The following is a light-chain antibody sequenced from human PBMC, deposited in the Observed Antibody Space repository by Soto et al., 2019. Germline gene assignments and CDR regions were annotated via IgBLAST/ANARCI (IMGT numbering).Light chain of an antibody. Sequence: QSALTQPASVSGSPGQSITISCTGTSSVVGSYNLVSWYQQHPGKAPKLMIYEGSKRPSWVSNRFSGSKSGNTASLTISGLQAEDEADYYCCSYAGSSTFVFGTGNKVTVL. V-gene: IGLV2-23*01. J-gene: IGLJ1*01. CDR1: SSVVGSYNL. CDR3: CSYAGSSTFV. CDR2: EGS.